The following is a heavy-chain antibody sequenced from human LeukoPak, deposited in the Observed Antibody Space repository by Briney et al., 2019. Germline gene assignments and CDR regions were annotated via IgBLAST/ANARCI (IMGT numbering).Heavy chain of an antibody. CDR1: GFTFSSYA. CDR2: ISGSGGST. J-gene: IGHJ4*02. Sequence: GGSLRLSCAASGFTFSSYAMSWVRQAPGKGLEWVSAISGSGGSTYYADSVKGRFTISRDNSKNTLYLQMNSLRAEDTAVYYCAKASYYYDSSGWVYWGQGTLVTVSS. V-gene: IGHV3-23*01. CDR3: AKASYYYDSSGWVY. D-gene: IGHD3-22*01.